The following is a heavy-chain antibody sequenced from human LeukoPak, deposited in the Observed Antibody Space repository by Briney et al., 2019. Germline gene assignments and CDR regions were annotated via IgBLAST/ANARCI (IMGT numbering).Heavy chain of an antibody. CDR1: GFTFSSYS. J-gene: IGHJ5*02. CDR3: ARGSYYYGSGSYYWFDP. CDR2: ISSSSSYI. D-gene: IGHD3-10*01. V-gene: IGHV3-21*01. Sequence: PGGSLRLSCAASGFTFSSYSMNWVRQAPGKGLEWVSSISSSSSYIYYADSVKGRFTISRDNAKNSLYLQMNSLRAEDTAVYYCARGSYYYGSGSYYWFDPWGQGTLVTVSS.